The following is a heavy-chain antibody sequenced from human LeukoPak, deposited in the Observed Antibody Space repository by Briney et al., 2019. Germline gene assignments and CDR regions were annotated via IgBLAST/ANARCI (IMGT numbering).Heavy chain of an antibody. D-gene: IGHD5-24*01. CDR3: ARGERAMATRKAGFDY. CDR2: IYPRDSDT. J-gene: IGHJ4*02. V-gene: IGHV5-51*01. CDR1: GYDFANSW. Sequence: GESLKISCTASGYDFANSWIGWVRQMPGKGPEWMGIIYPRDSDTIYSPSFQGQVTISADKSIRTAYLQWSSLTASDTAMYYCARGERAMATRKAGFDYWGQGTLVTVSS.